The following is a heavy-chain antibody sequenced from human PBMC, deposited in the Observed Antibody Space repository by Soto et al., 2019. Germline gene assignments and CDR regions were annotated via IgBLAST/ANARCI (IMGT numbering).Heavy chain of an antibody. D-gene: IGHD6-19*01. CDR3: ARDSSGQYHDAFDI. CDR1: GFTFSSYW. CDR2: INQDGSEK. V-gene: IGHV3-7*01. Sequence: EVQLVESGGGLVQPGESLRLSCAASGFTFSSYWMSWVRQAPGKGLEWVANINQDGSEKYYVDSVKGRFAISRDNAKNSLYLQMDSLRVGDTAVYYCARDSSGQYHDAFDIWGQGTMVTVSS. J-gene: IGHJ3*02.